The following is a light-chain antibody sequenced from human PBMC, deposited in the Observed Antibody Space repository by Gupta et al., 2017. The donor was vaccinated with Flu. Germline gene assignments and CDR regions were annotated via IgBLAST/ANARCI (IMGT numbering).Light chain of an antibody. CDR2: DNN. CDR1: SSNIGNNY. Sequence: HSVLTQPPSVSAAPGQNLLIPHSGSSSNIGNNYVSWYQQLPGTAPKLLIYDNNKRPSGIPYRFSGSKSGTSATLGSTGLQTGDEADYYCGTWDSSLSAWVFGRGTKLTVL. J-gene: IGLJ3*02. CDR3: GTWDSSLSAWV. V-gene: IGLV1-51*01.